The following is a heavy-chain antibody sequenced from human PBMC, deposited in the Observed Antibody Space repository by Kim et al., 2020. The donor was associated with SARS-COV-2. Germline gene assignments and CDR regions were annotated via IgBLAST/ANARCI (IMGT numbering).Heavy chain of an antibody. J-gene: IGHJ4*02. D-gene: IGHD3-22*01. CDR1: GFTFDDYS. V-gene: IGHV3-9*01. CDR3: AKNDSSGYFRHFDY. CDR2: ISWNSGSI. Sequence: GGSLRLSCAASGFTFDDYSMHWVRQAPGKGLEWVSGISWNSGSIGYADSVKGRFTISRDNAKNSLYLQINSLRAEDTALYYCAKNDSSGYFRHFDYWGQGTLGTVSS.